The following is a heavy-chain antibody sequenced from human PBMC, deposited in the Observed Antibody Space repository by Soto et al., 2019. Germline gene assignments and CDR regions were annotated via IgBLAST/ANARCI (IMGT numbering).Heavy chain of an antibody. D-gene: IGHD3-22*01. CDR2: IYYSGST. J-gene: IGHJ4*02. CDR3: ARSFGYYYDSSGYYFTDY. V-gene: IGHV4-31*03. CDR1: GGSITSGGYY. Sequence: SETLSLTCTVSGGSITSGGYYWSWIRQHPGKGLEWIGYIYYSGSTYYNPSLKSRVTISVDTSKNQFSLKLSSVTAADTAVYYCARSFGYYYDSSGYYFTDYWGQGTLVTVSS.